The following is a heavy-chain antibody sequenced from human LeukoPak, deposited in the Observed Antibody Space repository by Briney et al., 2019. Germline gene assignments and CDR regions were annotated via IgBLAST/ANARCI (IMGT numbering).Heavy chain of an antibody. D-gene: IGHD3-10*01. CDR2: IYYSGST. J-gene: IGHJ4*02. Sequence: PSQTLSLTCTVSGGSISSGGYYWSWLRQHPGKGLEWIGYIYYSGSTYYNPSLKSRVTISVDTSKNQSSLKLSSVTAADTAVYYCARGRSRSGDFDYWGQGTLVTVSS. V-gene: IGHV4-31*03. CDR1: GGSISSGGYY. CDR3: ARGRSRSGDFDY.